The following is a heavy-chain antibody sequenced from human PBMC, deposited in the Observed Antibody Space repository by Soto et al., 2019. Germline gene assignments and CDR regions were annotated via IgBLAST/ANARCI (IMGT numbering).Heavy chain of an antibody. CDR1: GFTFTRFS. CDR2: ISGSGGAT. D-gene: IGHD3-22*01. V-gene: IGHV3-23*01. CDR3: AKSFYSDATGSLPSHAFDI. Sequence: PGGSLRLSCEASGFTFTRFSISWVRQAPGKGLEWVSAISGSGGATYYADSVKGRFTISRDNSKNALYLQMNSLRAEDTALYYCAKSFYSDATGSLPSHAFDIRGPGTLVT. J-gene: IGHJ3*02.